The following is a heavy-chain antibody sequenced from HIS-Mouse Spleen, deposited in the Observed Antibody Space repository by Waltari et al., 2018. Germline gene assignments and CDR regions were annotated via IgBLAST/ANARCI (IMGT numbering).Heavy chain of an antibody. J-gene: IGHJ4*02. CDR1: GYTFTSYD. V-gene: IGHV1-8*01. CDR2: MNPNSGNT. CDR3: ARVYYDFWSGYYY. Sequence: QVQLVQSGAEVKKPGASRNVSCTASGYTFTSYDINWGRQATGQGLEWMGWMNPNSGNTGYAQKFQGRVTMTRNTSISTAYMELSSLRSEDTAVYYCARVYYDFWSGYYYWGQGTLVTVSS. D-gene: IGHD3-3*01.